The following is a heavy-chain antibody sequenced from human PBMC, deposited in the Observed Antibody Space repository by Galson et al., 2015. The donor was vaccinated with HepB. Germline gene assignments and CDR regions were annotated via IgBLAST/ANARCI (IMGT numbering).Heavy chain of an antibody. Sequence: SLRLSCAASGHSFSTFRMNWVRQAPGKGLEWVAHIGSDGLTIKYADFVRGRFTISRDIAQKALFLQMNSLRDEDTAVYCCARAFGYTSSRGLYAMGVWGQGTTVTVSS. V-gene: IGHV3-48*02. CDR3: ARAFGYTSSRGLYAMGV. CDR2: IGSDGLTI. J-gene: IGHJ6*02. CDR1: GHSFSTFR. D-gene: IGHD5-18*01.